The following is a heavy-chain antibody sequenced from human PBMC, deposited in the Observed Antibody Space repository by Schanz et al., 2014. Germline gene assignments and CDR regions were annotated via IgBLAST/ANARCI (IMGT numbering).Heavy chain of an antibody. Sequence: GEVEEGAGGVVQPGGSLRLSLAASLCTFSRPFLPFFLPSPGKGLEWVAFIRYDGSNKYYADSVKGRFTISRDNSKNTLYLQMNSLRAEDTAVYYCAKDYSGSYYAYWGQGTLVTVSS. V-gene: IGHV3-30*02. J-gene: IGHJ4*02. D-gene: IGHD1-26*01. CDR1: LCTFSRPF. CDR3: AKDYSGSYYAY. CDR2: IRYDGSNK.